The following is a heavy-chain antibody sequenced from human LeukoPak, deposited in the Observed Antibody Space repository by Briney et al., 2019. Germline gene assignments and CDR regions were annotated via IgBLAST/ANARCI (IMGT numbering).Heavy chain of an antibody. CDR3: ARARDGHINNWFDP. Sequence: SETLSLTCTVSGGSISTYYWSWIRQPPGKGLEWIGYIYYSGSTNYNPSLKSRVTISVDTSKNQFSLKMSSVTAADTAVYYCARARDGHINNWFDPWGQGTLVTVSS. CDR1: GGSISTYY. J-gene: IGHJ5*02. CDR2: IYYSGST. D-gene: IGHD5-24*01. V-gene: IGHV4-59*01.